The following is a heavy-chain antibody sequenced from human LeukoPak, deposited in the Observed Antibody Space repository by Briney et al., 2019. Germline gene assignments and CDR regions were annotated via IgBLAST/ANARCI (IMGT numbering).Heavy chain of an antibody. J-gene: IGHJ4*02. D-gene: IGHD5-12*01. Sequence: SQTLPLTCTVSGGSISSGDYYWSWIRQPPGKGLEWIGYIYYSGSTYYNPSLKSRVTISVDTSKNQFSLKLSSVTAADTAVYYCARRFSGWPRRGSSYYFDYWGQGTLVTVSS. V-gene: IGHV4-30-4*01. CDR1: GGSISSGDYY. CDR2: IYYSGST. CDR3: ARRFSGWPRRGSSYYFDY.